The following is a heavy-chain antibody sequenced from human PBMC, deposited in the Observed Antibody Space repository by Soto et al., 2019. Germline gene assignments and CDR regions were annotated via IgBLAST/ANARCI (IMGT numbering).Heavy chain of an antibody. CDR2: INHSGST. CDR3: ARGKLSDYVWGSYRYHFDY. CDR1: GGSFSGYY. J-gene: IGHJ4*02. D-gene: IGHD3-16*02. Sequence: SETLSLTCAVYGGSFSGYYWSWIRQPPGKGLEWIGEINHSGSTNYNPSLKSRVTISVDTSKNQFSLRLSSVTAADTAVYYCARGKLSDYVWGSYRYHFDYWGQGTVVTVSS. V-gene: IGHV4-34*01.